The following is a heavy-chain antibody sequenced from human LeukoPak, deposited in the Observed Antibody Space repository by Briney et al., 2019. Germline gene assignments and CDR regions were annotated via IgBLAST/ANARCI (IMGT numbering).Heavy chain of an antibody. CDR2: IYYSGST. D-gene: IGHD2-2*01. V-gene: IGHV4-30-4*08. Sequence: SETLSLTCTVSGGSISSGDYYWSWIRQPPGKGLEWIGYIYYSGSTYYNPSLKSRVTRSVDTSKNQFSLKLSSVTAADTAVYYCARVGSYSVVPAALNWFDPWGQGTLSPSPQ. J-gene: IGHJ5*02. CDR1: GGSISSGDYY. CDR3: ARVGSYSVVPAALNWFDP.